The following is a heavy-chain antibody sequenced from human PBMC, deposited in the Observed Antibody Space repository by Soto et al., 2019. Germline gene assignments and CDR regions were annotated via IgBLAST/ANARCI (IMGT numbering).Heavy chain of an antibody. CDR1: GGTSTRYA. CDR3: NRGSEYDFWSGYL. Sequence: QERLVQSGAEVRKPGSSVKVSCKVTGGTSTRYAINWVRQAPGQGLEWMGGIGPMFGTSKYAQKFQGRVTITADTSTNIAYMELGSLRSEDTAVYYCNRGSEYDFWSGYLWGQGTLVSVSS. V-gene: IGHV1-69*06. J-gene: IGHJ4*02. CDR2: IGPMFGTS. D-gene: IGHD3-3*01.